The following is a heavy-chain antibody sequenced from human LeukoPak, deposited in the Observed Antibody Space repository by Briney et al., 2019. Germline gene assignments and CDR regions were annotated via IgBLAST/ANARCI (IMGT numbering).Heavy chain of an antibody. D-gene: IGHD4-17*01. V-gene: IGHV3-11*01. CDR3: TRLRMTTVTVDY. J-gene: IGHJ4*02. Sequence: GGSLRLSCAASGFTFSDYYMSWIRQAPGKGLEWVSYISSSGSTIYYADSVKGRFTISRDNAKNSLYLQMNSLRAEDTAVYYCTRLRMTTVTVDYWGQGTLVTVSS. CDR1: GFTFSDYY. CDR2: ISSSGSTI.